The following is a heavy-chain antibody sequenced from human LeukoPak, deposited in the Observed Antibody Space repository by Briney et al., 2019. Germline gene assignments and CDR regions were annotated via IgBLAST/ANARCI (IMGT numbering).Heavy chain of an antibody. V-gene: IGHV3-7*01. CDR1: GFTFSSYW. D-gene: IGHD1-26*01. CDR3: ARDRGYSGSYPYYFDY. CDR2: IKQDGSEK. J-gene: IGHJ4*02. Sequence: GGSLRLSCAASGFTFSSYWMSWVRQAPGKGLEWVANIKQDGSEKYYVDSVKGRFTISRDNAKNSLYLQMNSLRAEDTAVYYCARDRGYSGSYPYYFDYWGQGTLVTVSS.